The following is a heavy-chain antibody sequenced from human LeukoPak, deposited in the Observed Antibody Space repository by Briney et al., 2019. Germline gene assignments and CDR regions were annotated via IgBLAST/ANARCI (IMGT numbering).Heavy chain of an antibody. CDR1: GYTFTSYD. Sequence: GASVKVSCKASGYTFTSYDINWVRQATGQGLEWMGWMNPNSGSTGYAQKFQGRVTMTRNTSISTAYMELSSLRSEDTAVYYCARGGGNDFWSGYYTAYYYYYMDVWGKGTTVTVSS. J-gene: IGHJ6*03. CDR3: ARGGGNDFWSGYYTAYYYYYMDV. V-gene: IGHV1-8*01. CDR2: MNPNSGST. D-gene: IGHD3-3*01.